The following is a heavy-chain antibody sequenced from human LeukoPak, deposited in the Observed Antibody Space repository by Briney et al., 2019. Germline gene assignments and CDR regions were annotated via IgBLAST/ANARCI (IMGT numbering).Heavy chain of an antibody. J-gene: IGHJ6*02. V-gene: IGHV4-4*09. CDR2: IYTSGHFYTSGST. Sequence: KSSETLSLSCTVSGGSISSYYWSWIRQSPGKGLEWIGYIYTSGHFYTSGSTTYNPSLKSRVTISVDTSKNQFSLKLTSVTAADTAVYYCARANILGYCSGGSCSYYYYYGMDVWGQGTTVTVSS. CDR1: GGSISSYY. CDR3: ARANILGYCSGGSCSYYYYYGMDV. D-gene: IGHD2-15*01.